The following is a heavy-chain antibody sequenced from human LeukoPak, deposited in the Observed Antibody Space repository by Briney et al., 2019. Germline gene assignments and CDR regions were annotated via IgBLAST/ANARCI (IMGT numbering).Heavy chain of an antibody. CDR2: IRDDGSNK. V-gene: IGHV3-30*02. D-gene: IGHD3/OR15-3a*01. J-gene: IGHJ5*02. Sequence: GGSLRLSCTASGFTFSSDGMHWVRQAPGKGLEWVAFIRDDGSNKYYADSVKGRFTISRDNSKNTLYLQMNRLRVDDTAVYYCAKGGLGIGSWFDPWGQGTLVTVYS. CDR3: AKGGLGIGSWFDP. CDR1: GFTFSSDG.